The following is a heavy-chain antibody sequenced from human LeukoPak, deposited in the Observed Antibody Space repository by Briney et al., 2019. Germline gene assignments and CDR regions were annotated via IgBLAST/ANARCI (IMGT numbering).Heavy chain of an antibody. CDR1: GFTFSSYE. Sequence: PGGSLRLSCAASGFTFSSYEMNWVRQAPGKGLEWVSYISSSGSTIYYADSVKGRFTISRDNSKNTLYLQMNSLRAEDTAVYYCAKDRGGSYWAPGYWGQGTLVTVSS. J-gene: IGHJ4*02. CDR2: ISSSGSTI. D-gene: IGHD1-26*01. V-gene: IGHV3-48*03. CDR3: AKDRGGSYWAPGY.